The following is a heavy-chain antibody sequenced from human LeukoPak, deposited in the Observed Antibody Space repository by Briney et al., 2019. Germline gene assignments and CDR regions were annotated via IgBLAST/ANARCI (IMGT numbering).Heavy chain of an antibody. CDR1: GGSISSGDYY. D-gene: IGHD3-22*01. CDR3: ARVGRYYYGSSGYYYNH. V-gene: IGHV4-30-4*01. J-gene: IGHJ5*02. Sequence: SETLSLTCTVSGGSISSGDYYWSWIRQPQGKGLEWIGYIYYSGSTYYNPSLKSRVTISVDTSKNQFSLKLSSVTAADTAVYYCARVGRYYYGSSGYYYNHWGQGTLVTVSS. CDR2: IYYSGST.